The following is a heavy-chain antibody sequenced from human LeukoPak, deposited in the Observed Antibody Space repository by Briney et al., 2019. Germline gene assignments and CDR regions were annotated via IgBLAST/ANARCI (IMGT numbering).Heavy chain of an antibody. D-gene: IGHD3-9*01. CDR3: AREIVPKYFGTNYYYYGMDV. V-gene: IGHV4-38-2*02. Sequence: SETLSLTCTVSGYSISSGYYWGWIRQPPGKGLEWIGSIYHSGSTYYNPSLKSRVAISVDTSKNQFSLKLSSVTAADTAVYYCAREIVPKYFGTNYYYYGMDVWGQGTTVTVSS. CDR2: IYHSGST. J-gene: IGHJ6*02. CDR1: GYSISSGYY.